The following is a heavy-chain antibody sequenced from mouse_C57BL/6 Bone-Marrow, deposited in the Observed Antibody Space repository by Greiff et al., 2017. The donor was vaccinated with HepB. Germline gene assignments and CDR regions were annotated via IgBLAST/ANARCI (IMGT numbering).Heavy chain of an antibody. Sequence: VQLQQSGPELVKPGASVKISCKASGYTFTDYYMNWVKQSHGKSLEWIGDINPNNGGTSYNQKFKGKATLTVDKSSSTAYMELRSLTSEDSAVYYCARSGSYSNYDYWGQGTTLTVSS. CDR2: INPNNGGT. V-gene: IGHV1-26*01. CDR3: ARSGSYSNYDY. CDR1: GYTFTDYY. J-gene: IGHJ2*01. D-gene: IGHD2-5*01.